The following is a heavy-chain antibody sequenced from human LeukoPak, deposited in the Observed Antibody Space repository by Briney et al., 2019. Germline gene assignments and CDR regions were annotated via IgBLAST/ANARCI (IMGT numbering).Heavy chain of an antibody. Sequence: GGSLRLSCTASGFTLSNYGVSWVRQAPGKGLEWVSAISGSGGSTYYADSVKGRFTISRDNSKNTLYLQMNSLRAEDTAVYYCAKGILSLFGYWGQGTLVTVSS. CDR1: GFTLSNYG. V-gene: IGHV3-23*01. CDR3: AKGILSLFGY. J-gene: IGHJ4*02. D-gene: IGHD2/OR15-2a*01. CDR2: ISGSGGST.